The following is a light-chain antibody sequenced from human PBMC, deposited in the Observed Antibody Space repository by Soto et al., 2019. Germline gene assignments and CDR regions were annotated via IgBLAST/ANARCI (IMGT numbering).Light chain of an antibody. Sequence: QSVLTQPPSATGSPGQSVTISCAGTINDVGGYNYVSWYQQHPGKVPQLMIYQVTKRPSGVPDRFSASKSDTTASLTISGLQAEDEGDYYCMSYAGGNRFVFGTGTKVIVL. CDR2: QVT. CDR3: MSYAGGNRFV. J-gene: IGLJ1*01. V-gene: IGLV2-8*01. CDR1: INDVGGYNY.